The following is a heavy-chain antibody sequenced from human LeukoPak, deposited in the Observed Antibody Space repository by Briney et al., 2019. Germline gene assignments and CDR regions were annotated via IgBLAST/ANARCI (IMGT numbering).Heavy chain of an antibody. J-gene: IGHJ4*02. V-gene: IGHV4-59*01. CDR1: GGSISDYH. Sequence: KPSETLSLTCTVSGGSISDYHCNWLRQAPERGREWIGYINYSGTTNYNPSLTSRVTISADTSKTQVSLMVRSVTAADTAVYYCATTRGGYWASPLDFWGQGILGTVSS. CDR3: ATTRGGYWASPLDF. D-gene: IGHD5-12*01. CDR2: INYSGTT.